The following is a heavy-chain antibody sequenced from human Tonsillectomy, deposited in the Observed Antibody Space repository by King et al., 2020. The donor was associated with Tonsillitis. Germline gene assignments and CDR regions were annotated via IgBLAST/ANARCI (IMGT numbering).Heavy chain of an antibody. CDR2: ISGSGGST. D-gene: IGHD5-18*01. Sequence: VQLVESGGGLVQPGGSLRLSCAASGFTFSSSAMAWVRQAPGKGLEWVSGISGSGGSTYYADSVKGRFTISRDNSKSTLYLQMNLLGAEYTAPYYFAKVVSTAMVYYFDYRGQGTLVTVSS. CDR1: GFTFSSSA. J-gene: IGHJ4*02. V-gene: IGHV3-23*04. CDR3: AKVVSTAMVYYFDY.